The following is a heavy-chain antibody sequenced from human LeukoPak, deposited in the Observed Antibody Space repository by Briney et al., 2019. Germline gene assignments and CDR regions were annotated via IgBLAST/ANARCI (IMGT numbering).Heavy chain of an antibody. D-gene: IGHD1-20*01. CDR2: ISSSSSYI. J-gene: IGHJ4*02. CDR3: ARIGITGTFDY. V-gene: IGHV3-21*01. Sequence: GGSLRLPCAASGFTFSSYSMNWVRQAPGKGLEWVSSISSSSSYIYYADSVKGRFTISRDNAKNSLYLQMNSLRAEDTAVYYCARIGITGTFDYWGQGTLVTVSS. CDR1: GFTFSSYS.